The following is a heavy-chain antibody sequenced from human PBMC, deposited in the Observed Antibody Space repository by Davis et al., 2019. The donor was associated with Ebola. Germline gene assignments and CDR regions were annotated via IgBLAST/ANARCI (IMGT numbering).Heavy chain of an antibody. CDR3: ARDYDLE. J-gene: IGHJ4*02. Sequence: GESLKISCAASGFTFSSYGMHWVRQAPGKGLEWVAVIWFDGSNEYYADSVKGRFTISRDNSKNTLYLEMNSLRAEDTAVYYCARDYDLEWGQGTLVTVSS. CDR1: GFTFSSYG. D-gene: IGHD3-3*01. V-gene: IGHV3-33*08. CDR2: IWFDGSNE.